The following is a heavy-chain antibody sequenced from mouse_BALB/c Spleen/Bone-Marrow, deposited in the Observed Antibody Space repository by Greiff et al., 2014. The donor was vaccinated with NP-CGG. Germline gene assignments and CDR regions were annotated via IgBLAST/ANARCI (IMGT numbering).Heavy chain of an antibody. J-gene: IGHJ2*01. CDR2: IWGDGNT. CDR3: ARVGYGNYSYYFDY. Sequence: VMLVESGPSLVAPSQSLSITCTVSGFSLTGFGVNWVRQPPGKGLEWLGIIWGDGNTDYNSAPKSRLTISKDSSKSQVFLKMTSLQTDDTARYYCARVGYGNYSYYFDYWGQGTTLTVSS. V-gene: IGHV2-6-7*01. D-gene: IGHD2-1*01. CDR1: GFSLTGFG.